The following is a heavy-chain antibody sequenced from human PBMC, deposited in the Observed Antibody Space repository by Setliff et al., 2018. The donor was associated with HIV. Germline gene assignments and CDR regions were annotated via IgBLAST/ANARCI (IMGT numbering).Heavy chain of an antibody. CDR3: ARLSIFGVASKGWFDP. Sequence: SETLSLTCHVSGGSISNGGYYWSWIRQHPGTGLEWIAYIYFSGSTYYNPSLKSRVTVSLDMSKNQFSLKLSSVTAADTAVYYCARLSIFGVASKGWFDPWGQGTLVTVSS. V-gene: IGHV4-31*03. CDR2: IYFSGST. D-gene: IGHD3-3*01. J-gene: IGHJ5*02. CDR1: GGSISNGGYY.